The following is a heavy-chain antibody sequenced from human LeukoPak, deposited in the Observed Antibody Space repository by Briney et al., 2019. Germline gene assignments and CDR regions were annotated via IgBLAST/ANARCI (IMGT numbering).Heavy chain of an antibody. D-gene: IGHD5-18*01. CDR2: ISAYNGNT. V-gene: IGHV1-18*01. J-gene: IGHJ4*02. CDR3: ARDRGTWIQLWLIDY. Sequence: GASVKVSCKASGYTVTSYGISWVRQAPGQGLEWMGWISAYNGNTNYAQEFQGRVTVTTDTSTSTAYMELRSLRSDDTAVYYCARDRGTWIQLWLIDYWGQGTLVTVSS. CDR1: GYTVTSYG.